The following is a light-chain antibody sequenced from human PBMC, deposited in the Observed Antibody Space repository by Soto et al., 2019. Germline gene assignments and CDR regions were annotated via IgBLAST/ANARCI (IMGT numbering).Light chain of an antibody. V-gene: IGKV3-15*01. J-gene: IGKJ5*01. CDR2: GAS. CDR3: QQYNNWPPIT. CDR1: QSVSSN. Sequence: EIVMTQSPATLSVSPGERATLSCRASQSVSSNLAWYQQKPGQAPRRLVYGASTRATGIPARFSGSESGTEFTLTISSLQSEDFAVYYCQQYNNWPPITFGQGTRLEIK.